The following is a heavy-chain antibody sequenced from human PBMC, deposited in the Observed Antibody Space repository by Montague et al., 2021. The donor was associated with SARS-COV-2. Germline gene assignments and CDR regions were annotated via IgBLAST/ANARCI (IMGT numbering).Heavy chain of an antibody. D-gene: IGHD3-10*01. CDR3: TTDGSGSYDYSILG. CDR2: IKSKPVGGTT. Sequence: SLRLSCAASGFTFSNAWLSWVRQAPGKGLEWVGRIKSKPVGGTTDYAAPVKGKFTIPRDDSKNTLYLQMNSLKTEDTAVYYCTTDGSGSYDYSILGWGQGTLVTVSS. V-gene: IGHV3-15*01. CDR1: GFTFSNAW. J-gene: IGHJ4*02.